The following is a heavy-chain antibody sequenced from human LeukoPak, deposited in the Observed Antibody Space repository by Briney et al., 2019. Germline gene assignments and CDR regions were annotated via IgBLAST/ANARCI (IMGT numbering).Heavy chain of an antibody. Sequence: GGSLRLSCAASGFTFSSYNMNCVRQAPGKGLEWVSSIRSGGSYYANSVKGRFTISRDNAKNSLYLQMNSLRAEDTAVYYCARGDGGSYRGNFDSWGQGTLVTVSS. J-gene: IGHJ4*02. V-gene: IGHV3-21*01. CDR1: GFTFSSYN. CDR3: ARGDGGSYRGNFDS. D-gene: IGHD3-16*02. CDR2: IRSGGSY.